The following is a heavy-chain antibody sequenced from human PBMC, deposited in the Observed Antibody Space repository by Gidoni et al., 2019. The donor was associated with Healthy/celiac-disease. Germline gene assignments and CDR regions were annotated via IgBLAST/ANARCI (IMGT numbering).Heavy chain of an antibody. J-gene: IGHJ6*02. D-gene: IGHD1-1*01. CDR2: IIPIFGTA. CDR1: GGTFSSYT. V-gene: IGHV1-69*01. CDR3: ARDRGSRDWNDGLNYYGMDV. Sequence: QVQLVQSGAEVKKPGSSVKVSCKASGGTFSSYTISWVRQAPGQGLEWMGGIIPIFGTANYAQKFQGRVTITADESTSTAYMELSSLRSEDTAVYYCARDRGSRDWNDGLNYYGMDVWGQGTTVTVSS.